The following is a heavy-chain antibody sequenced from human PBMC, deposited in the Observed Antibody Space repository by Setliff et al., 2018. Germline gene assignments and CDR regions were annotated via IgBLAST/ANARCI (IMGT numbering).Heavy chain of an antibody. V-gene: IGHV3-15*01. J-gene: IGHJ4*02. CDR3: ATRLGDF. Sequence: GGSLRLSCAASGITLKHDWMNWVRQAPGKGLEWVGRIKSKSDGETTDYAASGKGRFTISRDDSKNMFYLEMNSLKTEDTAVYFCATRLGDFWGQGTLVTVSS. CDR1: GITLKHDW. CDR2: IKSKSDGETT.